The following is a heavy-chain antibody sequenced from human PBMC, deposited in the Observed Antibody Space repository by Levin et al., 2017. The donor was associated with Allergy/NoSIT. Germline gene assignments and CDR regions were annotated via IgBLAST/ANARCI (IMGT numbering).Heavy chain of an antibody. Sequence: GESLKISCAASGFTFSSYAMSWVRQAPGKGLEWVSAISGSGGSTYYADSVKGRFTISRDNSKNTLYLQMNSLRAEDTAVYYCAKDHHVAAAWVNPNWFDPWGQGTLVTVSS. CDR3: AKDHHVAAAWVNPNWFDP. D-gene: IGHD6-13*01. CDR2: ISGSGGST. V-gene: IGHV3-23*01. J-gene: IGHJ5*02. CDR1: GFTFSSYA.